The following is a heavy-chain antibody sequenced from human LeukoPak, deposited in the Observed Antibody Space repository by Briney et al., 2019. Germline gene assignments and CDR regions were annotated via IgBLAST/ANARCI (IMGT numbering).Heavy chain of an antibody. CDR1: GFTFSDYY. CDR2: ISSSGSTI. CDR3: ARGYSGYDSPSYFDY. J-gene: IGHJ4*02. Sequence: GGPLRLSCAASGFTFSDYYMSWIRQAPGKALEWGSYISSSGSTIYYADPVKGRFTIYRENAKNSLYLKMNSLRAEDSAGYYCARGYSGYDSPSYFDYWGQGTLVTVSS. V-gene: IGHV3-11*01. D-gene: IGHD5-12*01.